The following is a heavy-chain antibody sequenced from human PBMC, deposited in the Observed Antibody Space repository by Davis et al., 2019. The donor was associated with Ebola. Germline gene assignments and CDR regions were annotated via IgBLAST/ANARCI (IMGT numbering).Heavy chain of an antibody. CDR1: GGSISSSSYY. CDR3: ARVWSSGWNN. D-gene: IGHD6-19*01. CDR2: IYYSGST. Sequence: GSLSLTCTVSGGSISSSSYYWGWIRQPPGKGLEWIGSIYYSGSTYYNPSLKSRVTISVDTSKNQFSLKLSSVTAADTAVYYCARVWSSGWNNWGQGTTVTVSS. V-gene: IGHV4-39*01. J-gene: IGHJ6*02.